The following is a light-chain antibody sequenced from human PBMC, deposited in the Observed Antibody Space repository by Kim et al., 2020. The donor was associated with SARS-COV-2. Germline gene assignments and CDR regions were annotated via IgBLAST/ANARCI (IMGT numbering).Light chain of an antibody. J-gene: IGKJ4*01. V-gene: IGKV3-11*01. CDR2: DAS. Sequence: EIVLTQSPASLSLSPGERATLSCRASQSVSSFLAWYQQKPGQAPRLLIYDASNRATGIPARFSGSGSGTDFTLTISSLEPEDFAVYYCQQRSNWPPKLTFGGGTKVDIK. CDR1: QSVSSF. CDR3: QQRSNWPPKLT.